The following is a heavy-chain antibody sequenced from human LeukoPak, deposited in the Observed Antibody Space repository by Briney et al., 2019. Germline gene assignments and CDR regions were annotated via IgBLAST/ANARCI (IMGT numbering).Heavy chain of an antibody. D-gene: IGHD3-3*01. CDR1: GFTFSSYA. CDR3: VRDGRDFWSGYYYYYYYMDV. J-gene: IGHJ6*03. V-gene: IGHV3-30*15. Sequence: GGSLRLSCAASGFTFSSYALHWVRQAPVKGLEWVAVVSYDGNKKYYVDSVKGRFTISRDNSKNTLYLQMSSLRAEDTAVYYCVRDGRDFWSGYYYYYYYMDVWGKGTTVTVSS. CDR2: VSYDGNKK.